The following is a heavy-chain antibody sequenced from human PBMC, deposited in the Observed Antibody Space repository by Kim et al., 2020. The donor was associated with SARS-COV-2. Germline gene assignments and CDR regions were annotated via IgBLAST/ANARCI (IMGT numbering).Heavy chain of an antibody. CDR3: ARHADY. V-gene: IGHV4-39*01. Sequence: SETLSLTCSVSGDSISSSTFYWGWIRQPPGKGLEWIGAIHYSGSTYSNPSLKCRVTISVDTSKNQFSLNLNSVTAADTPVYYCARHADYWGQGTLVTVSS. J-gene: IGHJ4*02. CDR2: IHYSGST. CDR1: GDSISSSTFY.